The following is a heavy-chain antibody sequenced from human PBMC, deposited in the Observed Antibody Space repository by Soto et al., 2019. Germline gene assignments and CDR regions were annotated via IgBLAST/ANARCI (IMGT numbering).Heavy chain of an antibody. CDR1: GGSFSGYY. J-gene: IGHJ4*02. Sequence: SETLSLTCAVYGGSFSGYYLSWIRQPPGKGLEWIGEINHSGSTNYNPSLKSRVTISVDTSKNQFSLKLSSVTAADTAVYYCASRRYDFWSGYYLYFDYWGQGTLVTVSS. CDR3: ASRRYDFWSGYYLYFDY. D-gene: IGHD3-3*01. V-gene: IGHV4-34*01. CDR2: INHSGST.